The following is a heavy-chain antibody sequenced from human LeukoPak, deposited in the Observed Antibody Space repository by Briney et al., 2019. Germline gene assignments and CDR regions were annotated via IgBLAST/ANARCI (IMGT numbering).Heavy chain of an antibody. V-gene: IGHV4-39*07. J-gene: IGHJ6*03. D-gene: IGHD5-12*01. CDR2: IYYSGST. CDR1: GGSISSSSYY. CDR3: ARDRLPGYSGYDSPAMGWDYYYYYYYMDV. Sequence: SETLSLTCTVSGGSISSSSYYWGWIRQPPGKGLEWIGSIYYSGSTYYNPSLKSRVTISVDTSKNQFSLKLSSVTAADTAVYYCARDRLPGYSGYDSPAMGWDYYYYYYYMDVWGKGTTVTISS.